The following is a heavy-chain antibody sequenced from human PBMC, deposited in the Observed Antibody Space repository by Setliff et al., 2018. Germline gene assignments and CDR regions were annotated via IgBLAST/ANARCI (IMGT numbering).Heavy chain of an antibody. J-gene: IGHJ1*01. CDR1: GGAIGNNIYY. V-gene: IGHV4-39*01. Sequence: SETLSLTCTVSGGAIGNNIYYWGWIRRPPGKGLEWIGSIYFSGSTYYNPSLKSRVSMSVDSSKNQFSLNLNSVTAADTGVYYCARHVGPADRADYFQHWGQGTLVT. CDR2: IYFSGST. CDR3: ARHVGPADRADYFQH.